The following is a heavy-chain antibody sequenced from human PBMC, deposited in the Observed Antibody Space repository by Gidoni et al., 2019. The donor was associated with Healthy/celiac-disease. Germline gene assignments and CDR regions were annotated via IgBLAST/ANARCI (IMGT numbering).Heavy chain of an antibody. CDR1: GGTFSSYA. Sequence: QAQLVQSGAGVEKHGSSVQVSCRASGGTFSSYALSWVRQAPGQGLEWMGGVIPICGTANYAQKFQGRVTITADESTSTAYMELSSLRSEDTAVYYCVRGGWNYEIPRFDYWGQGTLVTVSS. CDR3: VRGGWNYEIPRFDY. V-gene: IGHV1-69*01. D-gene: IGHD1-7*01. CDR2: VIPICGTA. J-gene: IGHJ4*02.